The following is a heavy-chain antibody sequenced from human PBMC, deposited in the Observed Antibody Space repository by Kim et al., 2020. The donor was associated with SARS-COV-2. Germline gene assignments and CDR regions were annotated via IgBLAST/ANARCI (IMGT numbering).Heavy chain of an antibody. CDR3: ARDYHPTRYCSSTSCPIYYYGMDV. V-gene: IGHV1-69*13. CDR1: GGTFSSYA. D-gene: IGHD2-2*01. J-gene: IGHJ6*02. Sequence: SVKVSCKASGGTFSSYAISWVRQAPGQGLEWMGGIIPIFGTANYAQKFQGRVTITADESTSTAYMELSSLRSEDTAVYYCARDYHPTRYCSSTSCPIYYYGMDVWGQGTTVTVSS. CDR2: IIPIFGTA.